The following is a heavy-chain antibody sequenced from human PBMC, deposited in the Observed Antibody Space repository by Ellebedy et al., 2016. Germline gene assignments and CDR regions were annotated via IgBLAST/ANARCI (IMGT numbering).Heavy chain of an antibody. J-gene: IGHJ4*02. CDR3: TRVLDGNYGRTDY. V-gene: IGHV3-48*04. D-gene: IGHD1-7*01. CDR2: ISSSSSSI. Sequence: GGSLRLXCAASGFIFSSYSMNWVRQAPGKGLEWVSYISSSSSSIYYADSVKGRFIISRDNAKNTLYLQMNSLRGEDTAVYFCTRVLDGNYGRTDYWGQGTLVTVSS. CDR1: GFIFSSYS.